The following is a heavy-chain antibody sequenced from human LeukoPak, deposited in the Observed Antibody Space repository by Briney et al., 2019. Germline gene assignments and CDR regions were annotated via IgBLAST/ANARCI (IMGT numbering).Heavy chain of an antibody. J-gene: IGHJ3*02. V-gene: IGHV3-23*01. CDR1: GFTFSSYG. CDR3: AGYCSSTSCYLSPGAFDI. CDR2: ISGSGGST. Sequence: GGSLRLSCAASGFTFSSYGMSWVRQAPGKGLEWVSAISGSGGSTYYADSVKGRFTISRDNSKNTLYLQMNSLRAEDTAVYYCAGYCSSTSCYLSPGAFDIWGQGTMVTVSS. D-gene: IGHD2-2*01.